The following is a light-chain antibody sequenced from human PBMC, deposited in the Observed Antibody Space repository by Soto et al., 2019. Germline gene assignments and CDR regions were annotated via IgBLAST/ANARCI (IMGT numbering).Light chain of an antibody. CDR1: QNIINW. CDR3: QQYNYNPWT. V-gene: IGKV1-5*03. CDR2: KAS. J-gene: IGKJ1*01. Sequence: DVQVTQSPSTLSASIGDRVTITCRASQNIINWLAWYQQKRGKAPKLLIYKASSLESGVPSRFSGSGSGTEFTLTISSLQPDDFATYYCQQYNYNPWTFGQGTKVDIK.